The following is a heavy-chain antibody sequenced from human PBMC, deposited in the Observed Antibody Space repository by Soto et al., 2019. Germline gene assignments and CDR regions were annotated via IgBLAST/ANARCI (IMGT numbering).Heavy chain of an antibody. V-gene: IGHV1-69*01. D-gene: IGHD2-2*02. J-gene: IGHJ6*02. CDR3: ARGGSSTSCYSCPYYYYGMDV. Sequence: QVQLVQSGAEVKKPGSSVKVSCKASGGTFISYAISWVRQAPGQGLEWMGGIIPIFGTANYAQKFQGRVTITADESTSTAYMELSSLRSEDTAVYYCARGGSSTSCYSCPYYYYGMDVWGQGTTVTVSS. CDR1: GGTFISYA. CDR2: IIPIFGTA.